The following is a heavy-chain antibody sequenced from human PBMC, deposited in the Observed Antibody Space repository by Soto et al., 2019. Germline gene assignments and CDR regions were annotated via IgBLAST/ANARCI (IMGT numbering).Heavy chain of an antibody. Sequence: ASVKVSCKASGGTFSSYAISWVRQAPGQGLEWMGGIIPIFGTANYAQKFQGRVTITADESTSTAYMELSSLRSEDTAVYYCARGKQYFDWLTSSADMDVWGQGTTVTVSS. CDR1: GGTFSSYA. CDR3: ARGKQYFDWLTSSADMDV. V-gene: IGHV1-69*13. J-gene: IGHJ6*02. D-gene: IGHD3-9*01. CDR2: IIPIFGTA.